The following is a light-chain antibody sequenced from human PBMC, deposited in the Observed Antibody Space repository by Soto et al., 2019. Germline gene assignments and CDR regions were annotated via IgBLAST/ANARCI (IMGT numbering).Light chain of an antibody. CDR3: CSYAGTYTYV. CDR2: DVS. CDR1: SSDVGGFNY. Sequence: QSALTQPRSVSGSPGQSVTISCTGTSSDVGGFNYVSWYQQHPGKDPKLKIYDVSERPSGVPDRFSGSKSGNTASLTISGLQADDEADYYCCSYAGTYTYVFGTGTKLTVL. J-gene: IGLJ1*01. V-gene: IGLV2-11*01.